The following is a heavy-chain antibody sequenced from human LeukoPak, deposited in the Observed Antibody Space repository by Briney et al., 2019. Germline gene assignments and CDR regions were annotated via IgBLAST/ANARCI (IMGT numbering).Heavy chain of an antibody. D-gene: IGHD1-1*01. CDR1: GFRFSSYS. Sequence: GGSLRLSCAASGFRFSSYSMNWVRQAPGKGLEWLSYISSTSSSIYYADSVKGRFTVSRDNAKNSMYLQMNSLRVEDTALYSCAKRLHATNWYAAFDSWGQGTLVTVSP. CDR2: ISSTSSSI. V-gene: IGHV3-48*01. J-gene: IGHJ4*02. CDR3: AKRLHATNWYAAFDS.